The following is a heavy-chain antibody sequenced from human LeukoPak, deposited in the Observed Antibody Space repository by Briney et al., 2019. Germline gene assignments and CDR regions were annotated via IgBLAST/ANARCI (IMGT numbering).Heavy chain of an antibody. V-gene: IGHV4-39*07. CDR3: ARQSADAFDI. CDR1: GGSISSSNYY. CDR2: IYTSGST. J-gene: IGHJ3*02. Sequence: PSETLSLTCTVSGGSISSSNYYWGWIRQPPGKGLEWIGNIYTSGSTNYNPSLKSRVTMSADTSKNQFSLKLTSVTAADTAVYYCARQSADAFDIWGQGTMVTVSS.